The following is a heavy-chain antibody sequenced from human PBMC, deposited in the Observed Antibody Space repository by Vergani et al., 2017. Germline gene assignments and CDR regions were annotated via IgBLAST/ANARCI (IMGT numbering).Heavy chain of an antibody. Sequence: QVQLVQSGAEVKKPGASVKVSCKTSGFTFIGYYIHWVRQAPGQGLEWMGWVNPNSGGTKYAQKFQGRVTMTRDTSISTAYMELNGLKSDDTAMYYCARDTRGGEWSGGYWGQGTLVTVSP. CDR1: GFTFIGYY. CDR3: ARDTRGGEWSGGY. D-gene: IGHD3-10*01. CDR2: VNPNSGGT. J-gene: IGHJ4*02. V-gene: IGHV1-2*02.